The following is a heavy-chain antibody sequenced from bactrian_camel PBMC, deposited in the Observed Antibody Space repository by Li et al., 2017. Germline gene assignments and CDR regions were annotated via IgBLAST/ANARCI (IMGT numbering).Heavy chain of an antibody. CDR2: VRSGGGST. Sequence: VQLVESGGGLVQPGGSVRLSCEASGFTFSLYDMSWVRRAPGKGLEWVSSVRSGGGSTYYADSVKGRFTISRDNAKNTLILQMNSLKSEDTAMYYCAVDPSGRAWSSGVLSPGEYRRWGQGTQVTVS. J-gene: IGHJ4*01. D-gene: IGHD2*01. CDR1: GFTFSLYD. V-gene: IGHV3S40*01. CDR3: AVDPSGRAWSSGVLSPGEYRR.